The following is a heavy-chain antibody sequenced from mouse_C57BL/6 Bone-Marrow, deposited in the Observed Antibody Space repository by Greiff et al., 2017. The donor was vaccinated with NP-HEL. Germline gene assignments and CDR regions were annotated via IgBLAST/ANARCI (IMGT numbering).Heavy chain of an antibody. CDR2: INPYNGGT. D-gene: IGHD1-1*01. J-gene: IGHJ2*01. Sequence: VQLQQSGPVLVKPGASVKMSCKASGYTFTDYYMNWVKQSHGKSLEWIGVINPYNGGTSYNQKFKGKATLTVDKSSSTAYMELNSLTSEDSAVYYWASPYYYGSSYDYWGQGTTLTVSS. V-gene: IGHV1-19*01. CDR1: GYTFTDYY. CDR3: ASPYYYGSSYDY.